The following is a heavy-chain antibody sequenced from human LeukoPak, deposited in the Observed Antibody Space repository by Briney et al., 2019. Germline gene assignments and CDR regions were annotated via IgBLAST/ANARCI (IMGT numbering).Heavy chain of an antibody. CDR2: ISYDGSNR. J-gene: IGHJ4*02. CDR1: GFTFSSYG. Sequence: GGSLRLSCAASGFTFSSYGMHWVRQAPGKGLEWVAFISYDGSNRYYADSVKGRFTISRDNSKNTLFLQMDSLRAEDTALYYCARARGSYCGSTSCYFDHWGQGTLVTVSS. CDR3: ARARGSYCGSTSCYFDH. D-gene: IGHD2-2*01. V-gene: IGHV3-30-3*01.